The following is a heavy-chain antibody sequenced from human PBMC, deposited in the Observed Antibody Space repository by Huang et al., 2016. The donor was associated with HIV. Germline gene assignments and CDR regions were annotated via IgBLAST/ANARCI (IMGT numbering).Heavy chain of an antibody. J-gene: IGHJ3*02. Sequence: QVQLQESGPGLVKPSETLSLTCTVSGASINNGGYYWSWIRQPPGKGLEWIGYIYFSGNTHYNSSLKSRVSISIDTSKNQFSLSLKSVTATDTALYFCAREGVYENTGHRGAAFDIWGRGTMVTVSS. CDR2: IYFSGNT. V-gene: IGHV4-30-4*08. D-gene: IGHD2-8*02. CDR1: GASINNGGYY. CDR3: AREGVYENTGHRGAAFDI.